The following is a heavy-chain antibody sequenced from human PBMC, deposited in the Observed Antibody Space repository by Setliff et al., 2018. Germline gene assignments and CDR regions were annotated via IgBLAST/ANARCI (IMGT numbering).Heavy chain of an antibody. J-gene: IGHJ5*02. V-gene: IGHV3-23*05. CDR2: IKDSDYST. D-gene: IGHD4-17*01. CDR1: TFTFSKYA. CDR3: AKDPNGDFFGAFDT. Sequence: PGGSLRLSCVASTFTFSKYAVTWVRQAPGKGLEWVSSIKDSDYSTYYADSVKGRFTISRDNSKNTLYLQMNGLRAEDSALYYCAKDPNGDFFGAFDTWGQGALVTVSS.